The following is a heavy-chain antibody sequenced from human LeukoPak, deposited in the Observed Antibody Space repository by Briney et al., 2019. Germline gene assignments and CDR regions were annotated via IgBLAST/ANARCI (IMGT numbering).Heavy chain of an antibody. J-gene: IGHJ6*03. CDR2: IIPIFGTA. Sequence: GASVKVSCKASGYTFTSYDISWVRQAPGQGLEWMGGIIPIFGTANYAQKFQGRVTITADESTSTAYMELSSLRSEDTAVYYCARDRCSSTSCYVSYHYYYYMDVWGKGTTVTVSS. CDR3: ARDRCSSTSCYVSYHYYYYMDV. D-gene: IGHD2-2*01. CDR1: GYTFTSYD. V-gene: IGHV1-69*13.